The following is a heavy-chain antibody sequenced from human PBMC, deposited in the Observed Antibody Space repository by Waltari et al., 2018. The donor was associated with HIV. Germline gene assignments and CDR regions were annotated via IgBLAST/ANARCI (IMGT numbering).Heavy chain of an antibody. D-gene: IGHD4-17*01. V-gene: IGHV4-59*01. CDR2: IYYSGST. CDR1: GGSISSYY. Sequence: QVQLQESGPGLVKPSETLSLTCTVSGGSISSYYWSWIRQPPGKGLEWIWYIYYSGSTNYNPSLKSRVTISVDTSKNQFSLKLSSVTAADTAVYYCARMTTVVTPPDYWGQGTLVTVSS. J-gene: IGHJ4*02. CDR3: ARMTTVVTPPDY.